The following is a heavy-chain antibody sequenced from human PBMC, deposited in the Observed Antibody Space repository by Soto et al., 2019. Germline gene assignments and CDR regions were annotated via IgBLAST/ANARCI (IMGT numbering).Heavy chain of an antibody. CDR2: ISSSSSYI. D-gene: IGHD1-26*01. J-gene: IGHJ6*02. CDR1: GLNFRSYS. V-gene: IGHV3-21*01. CDR3: ARDSWEPRFYYYYGMDV. Sequence: GGSLRLSCAASGLNFRSYSMNWVRQAPGKGLEWVSSISSSSSYIYYADSVKGRFTISRDNAKNSLYLQMNSLRAEDTAVYYCARDSWEPRFYYYYGMDVWGQGTTVTVSS.